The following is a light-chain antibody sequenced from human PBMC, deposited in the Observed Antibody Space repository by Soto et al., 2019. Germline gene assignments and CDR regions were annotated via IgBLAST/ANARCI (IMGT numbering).Light chain of an antibody. J-gene: IGKJ3*01. CDR1: QSVSSNQ. Sequence: SVWTQSPSTLYLSRGEGATVCNECSQSVSSNQLAWYQQRPGQAPRLLIYGASTRATGIADRFSSSGSGTVFTLAIRRLEPEDFAVYYCQQYGSSWETFGLGTKVDIK. CDR2: GAS. V-gene: IGKV3-20*01. CDR3: QQYGSSWET.